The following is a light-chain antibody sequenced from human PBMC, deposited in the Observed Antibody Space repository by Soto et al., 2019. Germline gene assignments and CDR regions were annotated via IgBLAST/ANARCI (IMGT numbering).Light chain of an antibody. Sequence: DIQMTQSPSTLSASVGDRVTISCRASESISSWLAWYQQKPGGAPKLLIYRASSLESGVPSRFSGSGFGTEFTLTISSLQPDDFATYYCQHYKSSSNAFGQGTRLEIK. V-gene: IGKV1-5*03. J-gene: IGKJ2*01. CDR3: QHYKSSSNA. CDR2: RAS. CDR1: ESISSW.